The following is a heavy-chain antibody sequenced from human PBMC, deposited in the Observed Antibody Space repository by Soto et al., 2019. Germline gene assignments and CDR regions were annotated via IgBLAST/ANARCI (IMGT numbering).Heavy chain of an antibody. J-gene: IGHJ5*02. CDR1: GFSLSTSEVG. V-gene: IGHV2-5*01. D-gene: IGHD6-13*01. CDR3: AHSRVFDWFDP. Sequence: CPTLVNPTQTLTLTCTFSGFSLSTSEVGVGWIRQPPGKALEWLALIFWNDDERYNPSLKRRLTITKDISKNQVDLTMTNMDPMDTATYYCAHSRVFDWFDPWGQGTLVTVSS. CDR2: IFWNDDE.